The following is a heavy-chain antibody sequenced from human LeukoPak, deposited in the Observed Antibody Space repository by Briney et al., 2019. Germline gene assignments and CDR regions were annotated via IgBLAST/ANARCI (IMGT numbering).Heavy chain of an antibody. D-gene: IGHD3-9*01. CDR2: ISAYNSNT. Sequence: ASVKVSCKASGYTFTSYGISWVRQAPGQGLEWMGWISAYNSNTNYAQKLQGRVTMTTDTSTSTAYMELRSLRSDDTAVYHCARDIQMGDILTGYISYYYYYMDVWGKGTTVTVSS. CDR3: ARDIQMGDILTGYISYYYYYMDV. CDR1: GYTFTSYG. J-gene: IGHJ6*03. V-gene: IGHV1-18*01.